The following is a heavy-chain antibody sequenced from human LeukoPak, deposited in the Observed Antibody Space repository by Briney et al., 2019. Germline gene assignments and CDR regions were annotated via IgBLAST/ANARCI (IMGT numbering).Heavy chain of an antibody. J-gene: IGHJ3*02. CDR2: VSDDGSRT. V-gene: IGHV3-74*01. CDR3: AKDLEWVRGVNEAFDI. D-gene: IGHD3-10*01. Sequence: GGTLSLSCAASGCSFSYCWMYWGWNAPPPGQGLVSRVSDDGSRTTYADSVKGRFTISRDNSKNTLYLQMTSLRAEDTAVYYCAKDLEWVRGVNEAFDIWGQGTMVTVSS. CDR1: GCSFSYCW.